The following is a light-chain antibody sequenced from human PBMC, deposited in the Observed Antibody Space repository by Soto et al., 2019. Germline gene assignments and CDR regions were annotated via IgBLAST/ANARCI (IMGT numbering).Light chain of an antibody. J-gene: IGKJ1*01. V-gene: IGKV1-12*01. CDR1: QGIGSW. CDR2: AAS. Sequence: EIQMTQSPATVSSSLGDRVTITCRASQGIGSWLAWYQQTPAKAPTLLIYAASSLQTAVPSRFSGSGSGTDFTLTISSLQPEDFATYYCQQDNSSPWTLGQGTKVEIK. CDR3: QQDNSSPWT.